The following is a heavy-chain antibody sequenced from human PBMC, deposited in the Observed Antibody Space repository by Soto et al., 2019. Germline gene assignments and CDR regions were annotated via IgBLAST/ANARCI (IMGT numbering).Heavy chain of an antibody. D-gene: IGHD3-3*01. Sequence: QVQLVQSGAEVKKPGASVKVSCKASGYTFTSYAMHWVRQAPGQRLEWMGWINAGNGNTKYSQKFQGRVTITRDTSASTAYMELSSLRSEDTAVYYCAREPYDFWSGYSSDAFDIWGQGTMVTVSS. J-gene: IGHJ3*02. CDR2: INAGNGNT. CDR3: AREPYDFWSGYSSDAFDI. V-gene: IGHV1-3*01. CDR1: GYTFTSYA.